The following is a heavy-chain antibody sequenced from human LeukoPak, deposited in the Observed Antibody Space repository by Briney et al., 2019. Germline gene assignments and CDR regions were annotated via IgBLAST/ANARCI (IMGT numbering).Heavy chain of an antibody. Sequence: GASVKVSCKASGYTFTGYYMHWVRQAPGKGLEWMGGFDPEDGETIYAQKFQGRVTMTEDTSTDTAYMELSSLRSEDTAVYYCATGPSGKDSTFGGVIAPPYWGQGTLVTVSS. CDR2: FDPEDGET. J-gene: IGHJ4*02. V-gene: IGHV1-24*01. D-gene: IGHD3-16*02. CDR1: GYTFTGYY. CDR3: ATGPSGKDSTFGGVIAPPY.